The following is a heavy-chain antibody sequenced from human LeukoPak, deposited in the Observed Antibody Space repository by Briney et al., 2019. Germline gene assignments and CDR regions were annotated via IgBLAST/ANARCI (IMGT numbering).Heavy chain of an antibody. J-gene: IGHJ6*03. CDR1: GFTFDDYG. V-gene: IGHV3-20*04. CDR2: INWNGGST. CDR3: ARAGGGSYYYYYYMDV. Sequence: PGGSLRLSCAASGFTFDDYGMSWVRQAPGKGLEWVSGINWNGGSTGYADSVKGRFTISRDNAKNSLYLRMNSLRAEDTALYYCARAGGGSYYYYYYMDVWGKGTTVTVSS. D-gene: IGHD1-26*01.